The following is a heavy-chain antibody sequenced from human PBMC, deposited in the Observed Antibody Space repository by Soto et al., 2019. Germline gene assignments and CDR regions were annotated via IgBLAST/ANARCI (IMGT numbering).Heavy chain of an antibody. CDR2: IFPSGTT. Sequence: PSETLSLTCGVSGGSLSGATYSWNWIRQPPGKGLEWIGHIFPSGTTYYNPSLKSRVTTSIDVSKNQFSLSLRSLTAADTAVYYCATSREFDYWSQGTLVTVSS. J-gene: IGHJ4*02. CDR3: ATSREFDY. V-gene: IGHV4-30-2*01. CDR1: GGSLSGATYS.